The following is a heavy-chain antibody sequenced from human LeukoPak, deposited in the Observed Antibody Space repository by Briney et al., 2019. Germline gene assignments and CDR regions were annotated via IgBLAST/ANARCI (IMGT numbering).Heavy chain of an antibody. Sequence: PGGSLRLSCAASGCTFTDFFMDWVRLTPGKGLEWIGRSRNKARSYSAEYAASVQGRFTISRDESKNSLYLQMNSLKTEDTAVYYCSRVVSVAGSDYLDYWGQGTLVTVSS. J-gene: IGHJ4*02. CDR1: GCTFTDFF. CDR2: SRNKARSYSA. CDR3: SRVVSVAGSDYLDY. D-gene: IGHD6-19*01. V-gene: IGHV3-72*01.